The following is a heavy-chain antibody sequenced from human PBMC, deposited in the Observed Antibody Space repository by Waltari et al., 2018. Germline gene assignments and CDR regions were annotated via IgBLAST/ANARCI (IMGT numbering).Heavy chain of an antibody. Sequence: EVQLVESGGGLVQPGGSLRLSCAASGFTFSSYWMHWVRQAPGKGLVGVSMINSDGSRTSYADSVKGRSLISRDNAKNTLDLQMNSLRAEDTAVYYCARGGISDSGWGGDGMDVWGQGTTVTVSS. CDR3: ARGGISDSGWGGDGMDV. J-gene: IGHJ6*02. V-gene: IGHV3-74*01. CDR2: INSDGSRT. CDR1: GFTFSSYW. D-gene: IGHD6-19*01.